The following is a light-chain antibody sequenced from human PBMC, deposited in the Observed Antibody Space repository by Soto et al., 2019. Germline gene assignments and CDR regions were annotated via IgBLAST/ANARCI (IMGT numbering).Light chain of an antibody. J-gene: IGKJ5*01. Sequence: DIKMTQSPSSLSASVGDRVTITCRASQRIFSYLNWYQQKPGKAPKLLIYGASNLQSGVPLRFSGSGSGTDFTLSIDSLQPDDFATYYCQQYHTSSITFGQGTRLEIK. V-gene: IGKV1-39*01. CDR1: QRIFSY. CDR3: QQYHTSSIT. CDR2: GAS.